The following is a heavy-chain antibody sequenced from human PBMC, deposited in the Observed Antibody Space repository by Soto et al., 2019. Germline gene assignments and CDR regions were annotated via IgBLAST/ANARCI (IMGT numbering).Heavy chain of an antibody. Sequence: EVQLVESGGGLVQPGGSLKLSCAASGFTFSGSAMHWVRQASGQGLEWVGRIRSKANSYATAYAASVKGRFTISRDDSKNTAYLQMNSLKTEDTAVYYCTLLAMVPYGMDVWGQGTTVTVSS. CDR2: IRSKANSYAT. J-gene: IGHJ6*02. D-gene: IGHD5-18*01. CDR1: GFTFSGSA. V-gene: IGHV3-73*02. CDR3: TLLAMVPYGMDV.